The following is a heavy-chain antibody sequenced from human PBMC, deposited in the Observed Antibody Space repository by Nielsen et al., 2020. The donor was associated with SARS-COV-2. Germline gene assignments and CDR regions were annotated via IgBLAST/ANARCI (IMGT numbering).Heavy chain of an antibody. V-gene: IGHV3-11*03. CDR1: GFTFSDYY. Sequence: GESLKISCAASGFTFSDYYMSWIRQAPGKGLEWVSYISSSSSYTNYADSVKGRFTISRDNAKKSLYLQMNSLRAEDTAVYYCASVTSYDSSGYISYWGQGTLVTVSS. CDR2: ISSSSSYT. J-gene: IGHJ4*02. CDR3: ASVTSYDSSGYISY. D-gene: IGHD3-22*01.